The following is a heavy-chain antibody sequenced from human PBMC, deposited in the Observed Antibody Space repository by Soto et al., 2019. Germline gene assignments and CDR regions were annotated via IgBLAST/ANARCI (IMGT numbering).Heavy chain of an antibody. CDR2: ISYDGSNK. CDR1: GFTFSSYG. CDR3: AKVKGAYRPGGYFEY. J-gene: IGHJ4*02. V-gene: IGHV3-30*18. D-gene: IGHD3-16*01. Sequence: GGSLRLSCAASGFTFSSYGMHWVRQAPGKGLEWVAVISYDGSNKYYADSVKGRFTTSRDNSKNTLYLQMNSLRAEDTAVYYCAKVKGAYRPGGYFEYWGQGTLVTVSS.